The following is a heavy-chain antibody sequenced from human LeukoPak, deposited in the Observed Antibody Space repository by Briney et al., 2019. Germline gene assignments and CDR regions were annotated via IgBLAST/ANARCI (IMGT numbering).Heavy chain of an antibody. D-gene: IGHD3-22*01. Sequence: GGSLRLSCAASGFTFSSYWMSWVRQAPGKGLEWVANIKQDGSEKYYVDSVKGRFTISRDNAKNSLYLQMNSLRAEDTAVYYCARPFSYYDSSGYRHYWGQGTLVTVPS. CDR3: ARPFSYYDSSGYRHY. V-gene: IGHV3-7*01. CDR2: IKQDGSEK. CDR1: GFTFSSYW. J-gene: IGHJ4*02.